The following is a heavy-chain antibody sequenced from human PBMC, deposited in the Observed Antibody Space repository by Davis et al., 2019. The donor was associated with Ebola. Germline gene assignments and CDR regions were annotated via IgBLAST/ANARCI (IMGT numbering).Heavy chain of an antibody. D-gene: IGHD3-3*01. CDR2: ISAYNGNT. J-gene: IGHJ6*02. V-gene: IGHV1-18*01. CDR3: ARDRGERITIFGVVSAGMDV. CDR1: GYTFTSYG. Sequence: ASVKVSCKASGYTFTSYGISWVRQAPGQGLEWKGWISAYNGNTNYAQKLQGRVTMTTDTSTSTAYMELRSLRSEDTAVYYCARDRGERITIFGVVSAGMDVWGQGTTVTVSS.